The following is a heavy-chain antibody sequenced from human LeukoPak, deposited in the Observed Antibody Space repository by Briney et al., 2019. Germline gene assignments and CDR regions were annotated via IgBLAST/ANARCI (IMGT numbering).Heavy chain of an antibody. CDR3: ARPHSNYVGNDAFAI. CDR1: GGSISSYY. CDR2: IYYSGST. Sequence: SETLSLTCTVSGGSISSYYWSWIRQPPGKGLEWIGYIYYSGSTNYNPSLKSRVTISVDTSKNQFSLKLSSVTAADTAVYYCARPHSNYVGNDAFAIWGQGTMVTVSS. D-gene: IGHD4-11*01. J-gene: IGHJ3*02. V-gene: IGHV4-59*01.